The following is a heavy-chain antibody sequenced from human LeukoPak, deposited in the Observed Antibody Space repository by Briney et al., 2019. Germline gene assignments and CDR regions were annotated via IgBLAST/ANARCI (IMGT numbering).Heavy chain of an antibody. CDR1: GGTFSSYA. D-gene: IGHD3-10*01. V-gene: IGHV1-69*04. CDR2: TIPILGIA. Sequence: ASVKVSCKASGGTFSSYAISWVRQAPGQGLEWMGRTIPILGIANYAQKFQGRVTITADKSTSTAYMELSSLRSEDTAVYYCASPYGSGSYWFDPWGQRTLVTVSS. J-gene: IGHJ5*02. CDR3: ASPYGSGSYWFDP.